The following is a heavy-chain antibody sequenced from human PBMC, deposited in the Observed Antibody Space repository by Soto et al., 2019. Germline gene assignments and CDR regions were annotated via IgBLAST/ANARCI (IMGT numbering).Heavy chain of an antibody. J-gene: IGHJ6*02. CDR1: GYTFTSYD. Sequence: QVQLVQSGAEVKKPGASVKVSCKASGYTFTSYDINWVRQATGQVLEWMGWMNPNSGNTGYAQKFQVRVTMTRTTSISTASMELSSLRSEDTAVYYCAREKTSYGMDVWGQGTTVTVSS. CDR2: MNPNSGNT. CDR3: AREKTSYGMDV. V-gene: IGHV1-8*01.